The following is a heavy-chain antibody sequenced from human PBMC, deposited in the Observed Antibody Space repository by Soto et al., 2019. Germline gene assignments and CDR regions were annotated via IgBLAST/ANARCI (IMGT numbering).Heavy chain of an antibody. CDR1: GYTFTSYA. Sequence: ASVKVSCKASGYTFTSYAMHWVRQAPGQRLEWMGWINAGNGNTKYSQKFQGRVTITRDTSASTAYMELSSLRSEDTAVYYCARDRVHSGSPDSPFMDVWGQGTTVTVSS. CDR3: ARDRVHSGSPDSPFMDV. J-gene: IGHJ6*02. CDR2: INAGNGNT. V-gene: IGHV1-3*01. D-gene: IGHD1-26*01.